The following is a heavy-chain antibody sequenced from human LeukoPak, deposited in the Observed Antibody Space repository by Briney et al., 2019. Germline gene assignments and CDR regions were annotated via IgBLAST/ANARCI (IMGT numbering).Heavy chain of an antibody. CDR3: ARGGSGSYLHGMDV. CDR2: INSDGSST. D-gene: IGHD3-10*01. Sequence: GGSLRLSCAASGFTFSSYWMHWVRQAPGKGLVWVSRINSDGSSTSYADSVKGRFTISRDNAKNTLYLQMNSLRAEDTAVYYCARGGSGSYLHGMDVWGQGTTVTVSS. V-gene: IGHV3-74*01. J-gene: IGHJ6*02. CDR1: GFTFSSYW.